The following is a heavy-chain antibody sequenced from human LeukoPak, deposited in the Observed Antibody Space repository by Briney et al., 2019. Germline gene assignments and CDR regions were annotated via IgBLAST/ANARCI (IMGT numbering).Heavy chain of an antibody. V-gene: IGHV1-46*01. CDR1: GYIFTNYY. CDR3: ARGGHIRTTVTSDAFDI. Sequence: ASVKVSCKASGYIFTNYYVHWVRQAPGQGLEWMGLINPSGGSTRYAQKFQGRVTMTRDMSTSTVYMELSSLRSEDTAVYYCARGGHIRTTVTSDAFDIWGQGTMVTVSS. J-gene: IGHJ3*02. CDR2: INPSGGST. D-gene: IGHD4-17*01.